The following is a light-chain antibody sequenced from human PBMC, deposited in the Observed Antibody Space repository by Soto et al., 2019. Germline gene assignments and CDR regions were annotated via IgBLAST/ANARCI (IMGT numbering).Light chain of an antibody. J-gene: IGLJ2*01. V-gene: IGLV1-40*01. CDR2: GNS. CDR3: QSYDSSLGGSGV. Sequence: QSVLTQPPSVYGAPGQRVTISCTGSSSNIGAGYDVHWYQQLPGTAPKLLIYGNSNRPSGVPDRFSGSKSGTSASLAITGLQAEYEADYYCQSYDSSLGGSGVFGGGTKLTVL. CDR1: SSNIGAGYD.